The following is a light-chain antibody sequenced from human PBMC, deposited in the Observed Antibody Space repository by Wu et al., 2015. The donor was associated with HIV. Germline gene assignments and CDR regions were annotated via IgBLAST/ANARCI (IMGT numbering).Light chain of an antibody. J-gene: IGKJ5*01. CDR1: QTVSRY. CDR3: QQYSTSPIT. V-gene: IGKV3-20*01. CDR2: GAS. Sequence: PGERATLSCWASQTVSRYLAWYQQKAGQAPRLLMSGASSRATGIPDRFSGSGSGTDFTLTISRLEPEDFAVYYCQQYSTSPITFGQGTRLEI.